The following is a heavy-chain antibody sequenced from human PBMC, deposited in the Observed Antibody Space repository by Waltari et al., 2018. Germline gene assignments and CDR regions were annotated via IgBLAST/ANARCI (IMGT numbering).Heavy chain of an antibody. D-gene: IGHD2-15*01. J-gene: IGHJ3*02. CDR1: GGSISSYY. CDR3: ARAGYCSGGSCWADAFDI. V-gene: IGHV4-59*01. CDR2: IYYSGSN. Sequence: QVQLQESGPGLVKPSETLSLTCTVSGGSISSYYWSWIRQPPGKGLEWIGYIYYSGSNNYNPSLKSRVTISVDTSMNQFSLKLSSVTAADTAVYYCARAGYCSGGSCWADAFDIWGQGTMVTVSS.